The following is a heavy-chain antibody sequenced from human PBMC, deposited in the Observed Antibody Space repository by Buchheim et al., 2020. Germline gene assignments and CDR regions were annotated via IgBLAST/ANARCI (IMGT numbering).Heavy chain of an antibody. J-gene: IGHJ4*02. CDR1: GFSFSDFG. Sequence: QVQLVDSGGGVVQPGRSLRLSCAASGFSFSDFGMHWVRQAPGKGLEWVAFISYAGNNEFYADPVKGRFTVPRDTSKNTLYLQMDSLRADDTAVYYYAKDRCTYCYELDYWGQGSL. CDR3: AKDRCTYCYELDY. V-gene: IGHV3-30*18. CDR2: ISYAGNNE. D-gene: IGHD2-2*01.